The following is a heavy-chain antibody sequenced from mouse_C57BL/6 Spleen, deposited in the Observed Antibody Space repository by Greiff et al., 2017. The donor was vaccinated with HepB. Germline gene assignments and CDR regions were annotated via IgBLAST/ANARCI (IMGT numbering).Heavy chain of an antibody. CDR3: ARSGYDYDYYAMDY. D-gene: IGHD2-4*01. V-gene: IGHV1-26*01. CDR2: INPNNGGT. CDR1: GYTFTDYY. Sequence: VQLQQSGPELVKPGASVKISCKASGYTFTDYYMNWVKQSHGKSLEWIGDINPNNGGTSYNQKFKGKATLTVDKSSSTAYMELRSLTSEDSAVYYCARSGYDYDYYAMDYWGQGTSVTVSS. J-gene: IGHJ4*01.